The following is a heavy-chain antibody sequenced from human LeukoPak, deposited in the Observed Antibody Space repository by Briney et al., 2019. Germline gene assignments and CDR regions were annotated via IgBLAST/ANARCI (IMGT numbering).Heavy chain of an antibody. V-gene: IGHV1-8*02. CDR3: ARESHEGATRAYNWFDP. Sequence: ASVKVSCKASGYTFTGYYMHWVRQATGQGLEWMGWMNPNSGNTGYAQKFQGRVTMTRNTSISTAYMELSSLRSEDTALYYCARESHEGATRAYNWFDPWGQGTLVTVSS. D-gene: IGHD1-26*01. J-gene: IGHJ5*02. CDR2: MNPNSGNT. CDR1: GYTFTGYY.